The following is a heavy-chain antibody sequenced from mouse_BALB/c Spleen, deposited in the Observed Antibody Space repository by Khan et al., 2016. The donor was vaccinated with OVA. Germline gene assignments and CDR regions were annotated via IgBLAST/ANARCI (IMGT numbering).Heavy chain of an antibody. V-gene: IGHV5-6-5*01. CDR3: AREAYRYDDDYFDY. D-gene: IGHD2-14*01. CDR2: ISSGGST. CDR1: GFTFSSYV. J-gene: IGHJ2*01. Sequence: EVQLVESGGDLVKPGGSLKLSCAASGFTFSSYVMSWVRQTPEKRLEWVASISSGGSTYYPDSVKCRFTISRDNARNILYLQMSSLRSEDTAMYYCAREAYRYDDDYFDYWGQGTTLTVSS.